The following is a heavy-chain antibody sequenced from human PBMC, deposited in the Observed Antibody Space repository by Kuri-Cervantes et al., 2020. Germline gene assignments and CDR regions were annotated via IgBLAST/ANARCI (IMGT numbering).Heavy chain of an antibody. CDR2: ISGNGDYT. CDR3: ARERIDCFNGECFGGGFDY. Sequence: GESLKISCAASGFTFSSYAMTWVRQAPGKGLEWVSSISGNGDYTYYVDSVKGRFTISRDNSKNTLYLQMHSLRAEDTAIYYCARERIDCFNGECFGGGFDYWGQGTLVTVSS. D-gene: IGHD2-8*01. CDR1: GFTFSSYA. V-gene: IGHV3-23*01. J-gene: IGHJ4*02.